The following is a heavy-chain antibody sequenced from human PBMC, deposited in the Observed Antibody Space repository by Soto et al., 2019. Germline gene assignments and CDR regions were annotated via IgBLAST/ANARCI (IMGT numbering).Heavy chain of an antibody. CDR1: TVSLSDHY. Sequence: SETLSLTCAFFTVSLSDHYWTCVRQSPRKWLEWIGEIHPSGSTDSSASLKSRVTLSLDTSTSQFSLQVTSVTAAETGVYYCARGKSSGYKGGRRNFFHYGMDVWGPRTTVSVSS. V-gene: IGHV4-34*01. J-gene: IGHJ6*01. D-gene: IGHD5-18*01. CDR3: ARGKSSGYKGGRRNFFHYGMDV. CDR2: IHPSGST.